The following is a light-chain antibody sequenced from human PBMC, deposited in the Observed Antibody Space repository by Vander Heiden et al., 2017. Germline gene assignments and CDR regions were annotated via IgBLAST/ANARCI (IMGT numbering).Light chain of an antibody. V-gene: IGLV1-40*01. CDR1: SPNIGAGYD. Sequence: QSVLTQPPSVFGSPGQRVTISCTGRSPNIGAGYDVHWYQQLPGTAPKLIIYGNSNRPSGVPDRFSGSKSGTSASLAITGLQAEDEADYYCQSYDSSLSGEWVFGGGTKLTVL. CDR2: GNS. J-gene: IGLJ3*02. CDR3: QSYDSSLSGEWV.